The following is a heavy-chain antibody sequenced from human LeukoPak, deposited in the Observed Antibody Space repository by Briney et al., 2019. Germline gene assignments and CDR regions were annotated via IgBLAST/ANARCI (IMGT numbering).Heavy chain of an antibody. CDR2: IYYSGST. CDR1: GGSISSSSYF. Sequence: SETLSLTCTVSGGSISSSSYFWGWIRQPPGKGLEWIGSIYYSGSTYYNPSLKSRVTISVDTSKNQFSLKLSSVTAADTAVYYCARGLGWRHIVVVTSPSSWFDPWGQGTLVTVSS. V-gene: IGHV4-39*07. J-gene: IGHJ5*02. D-gene: IGHD2-21*02. CDR3: ARGLGWRHIVVVTSPSSWFDP.